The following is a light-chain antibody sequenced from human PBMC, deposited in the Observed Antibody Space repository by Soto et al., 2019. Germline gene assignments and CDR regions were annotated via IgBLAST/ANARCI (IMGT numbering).Light chain of an antibody. CDR3: CSYAGNTTPYV. Sequence: QSALTQPRSVSGSPGQSVTISCTGTSSDVGGYNYVSWYQQHPGKAPKLMIYDVSKRPSGVPDRFSGSKSGNTASLTISGLQAEDEADYYCCSYAGNTTPYVFGTGTKVTVL. J-gene: IGLJ1*01. CDR2: DVS. V-gene: IGLV2-11*01. CDR1: SSDVGGYNY.